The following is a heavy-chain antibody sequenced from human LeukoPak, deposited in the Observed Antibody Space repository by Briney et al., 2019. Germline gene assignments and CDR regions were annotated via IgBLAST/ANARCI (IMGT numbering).Heavy chain of an antibody. Sequence: SVKVSCKASGGTFSSYAISWVRQAPGQGLEWMGGIIPIFGTANYAQKFQGRVTITADESTSTAYMELSSLRSEDTAVYYCARALTGTTFLDAFDIWGQGTMVTASS. CDR2: IIPIFGTA. V-gene: IGHV1-69*01. CDR1: GGTFSSYA. J-gene: IGHJ3*02. D-gene: IGHD1-20*01. CDR3: ARALTGTTFLDAFDI.